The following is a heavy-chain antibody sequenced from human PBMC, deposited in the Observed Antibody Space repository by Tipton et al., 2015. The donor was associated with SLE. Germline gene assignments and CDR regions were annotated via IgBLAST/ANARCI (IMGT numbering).Heavy chain of an antibody. J-gene: IGHJ4*03. CDR3: ARSGGVAAAGPFDY. V-gene: IGHV4-38-2*01. D-gene: IGHD6-13*01. Sequence: TLSLTCAVSGFSISSGYYWGWIRQPPGKGLEWIGEINHSGSTNCNPSLKSRVTISVDTSKNQFSLKLSSVTAADTAVYYCARSGGVAAAGPFDYWGQGTMVTVSS. CDR1: GFSISSGYY. CDR2: INHSGST.